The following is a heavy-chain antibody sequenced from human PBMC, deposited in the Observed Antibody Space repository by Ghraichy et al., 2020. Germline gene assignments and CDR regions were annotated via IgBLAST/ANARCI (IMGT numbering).Heavy chain of an antibody. CDR1: GFTFSSYG. D-gene: IGHD1-26*01. J-gene: IGHJ6*02. CDR3: ARMKQLHHPDSDYYYGMDV. Sequence: GESLNISCAASGFTFSSYGMHWVRQAPGKGLEWVAVIWYDGSNKYYADSVKGRFTISRDNSKNTLYLQMNSLRAEDTAVYYCARMKQLHHPDSDYYYGMDVWGQGTTVTVSS. V-gene: IGHV3-33*08. CDR2: IWYDGSNK.